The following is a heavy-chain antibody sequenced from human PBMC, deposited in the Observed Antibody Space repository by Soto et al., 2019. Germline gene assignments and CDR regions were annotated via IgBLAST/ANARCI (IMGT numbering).Heavy chain of an antibody. J-gene: IGHJ3*02. CDR2: IRSKAYGGTT. D-gene: IGHD1-7*01. CDR3: TRCAGTTPIDAFDI. CDR1: GFTFGDYA. Sequence: GGSLRLSCTASGFTFGDYAMSWVRQAPGKGLEWVGFIRSKAYGGTTEYAASVKGRFTISRDDSKSIAYLQMNSLKTEDTAVYYCTRCAGTTPIDAFDIWGQGKMVTVSS. V-gene: IGHV3-49*04.